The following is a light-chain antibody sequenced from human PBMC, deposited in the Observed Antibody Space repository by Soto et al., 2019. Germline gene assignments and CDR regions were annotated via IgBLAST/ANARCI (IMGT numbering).Light chain of an antibody. CDR3: QQRSNWPLT. Sequence: EIVLTQSPATLSLSPGERATLSCRASQSVSSYLAWYQQKPGQPPRLLIYDASNRATGIPARFSGSGSGTDFTLTISSLEPEDFAVYYCQQRSNWPLTFGPGTKVDI. CDR1: QSVSSY. J-gene: IGKJ3*01. CDR2: DAS. V-gene: IGKV3-11*01.